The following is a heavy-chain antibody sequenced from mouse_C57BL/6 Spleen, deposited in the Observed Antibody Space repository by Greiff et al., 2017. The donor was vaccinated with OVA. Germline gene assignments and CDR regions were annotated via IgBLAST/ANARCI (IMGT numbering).Heavy chain of an antibody. CDR1: GYTFTSYW. J-gene: IGHJ4*01. CDR3: ARSPLEGDY. Sequence: VQGVESGAELVMPGASVKLSCKASGYTFTSYWMHWVKQRPGQGLEWIGEIDPSDSYTNYNQKFKGKSTLTVDKSSSTAYMQLSSLTSEDSAVYYCARSPLEGDYWGQGTSVTVSS. CDR2: IDPSDSYT. V-gene: IGHV1-69*01.